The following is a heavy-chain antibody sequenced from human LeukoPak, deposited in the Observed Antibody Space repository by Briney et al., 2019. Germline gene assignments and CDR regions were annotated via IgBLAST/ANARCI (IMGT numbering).Heavy chain of an antibody. CDR1: GYTFTAYY. V-gene: IGHV1-2*02. Sequence: ASVKVSFKASGYTFTAYYMHWVRQAPGQGLEWMGWINPNSGGTNYAQKFQGRVTMTRDTSISTAYMELSRLTSDDTAVYYCAREVKAFDIWGQGTVVTVSS. CDR2: INPNSGGT. CDR3: AREVKAFDI. J-gene: IGHJ3*02.